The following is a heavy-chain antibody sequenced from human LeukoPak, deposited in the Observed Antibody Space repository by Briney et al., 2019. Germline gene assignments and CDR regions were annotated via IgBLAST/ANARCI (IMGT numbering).Heavy chain of an antibody. D-gene: IGHD5-18*01. J-gene: IGHJ4*02. CDR1: GFTVGNNY. V-gene: IGHV3-66*01. Sequence: GGSLRLSCAASGFTVGNNYMNWVRQAPGKGLEWVSLIFSHGETSYADSVKGRFTISRDNSKNTLYLQMNSLRAEDTAVYYCAKDPTRYTAMVREYYFDYWGQGTLVTASS. CDR3: AKDPTRYTAMVREYYFDY. CDR2: IFSHGET.